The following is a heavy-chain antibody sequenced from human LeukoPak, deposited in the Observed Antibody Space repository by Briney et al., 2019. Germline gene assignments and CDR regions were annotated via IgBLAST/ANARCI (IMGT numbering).Heavy chain of an antibody. V-gene: IGHV3-11*01. CDR1: GFTFSDYY. Sequence: GGSLRLSCAASGFTFSDYYMSWIRQAPGKGLEWVSYISSSGSTIYYADSVKGRFTLSRDNAKNSLYLQMNSLRAEDTALYYCAKGSAAGTLFSYYGMDVWGQGTTVTVSS. CDR3: AKGSAAGTLFSYYGMDV. D-gene: IGHD6-13*01. J-gene: IGHJ6*02. CDR2: ISSSGSTI.